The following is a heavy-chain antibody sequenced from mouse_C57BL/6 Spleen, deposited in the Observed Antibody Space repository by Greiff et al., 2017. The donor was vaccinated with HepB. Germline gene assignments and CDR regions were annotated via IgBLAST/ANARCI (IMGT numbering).Heavy chain of an antibody. CDR3: ARSYYGSSYGYFDV. V-gene: IGHV1-69*01. Sequence: QVQLHQPGAELVMPGASVKLSCKASGYTFTSYWMHWVKQRPGQGLEWIGEIDPSDSYTNYNQKFKGKSTLTVDKSSSTAYMQLSSLTSEDSAVYYCARSYYGSSYGYFDVWGTGTTVTVSS. J-gene: IGHJ1*03. D-gene: IGHD1-1*01. CDR1: GYTFTSYW. CDR2: IDPSDSYT.